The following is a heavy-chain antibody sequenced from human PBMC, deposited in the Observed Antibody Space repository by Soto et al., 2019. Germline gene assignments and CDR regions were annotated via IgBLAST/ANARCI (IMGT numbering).Heavy chain of an antibody. CDR1: GDSISTSSYY. J-gene: IGHJ4*02. V-gene: IGHV4-39*07. Sequence: KTSETLSLTCDVSGDSISTSSYYWGWIRQPPGKGLEWIASIYYSGATYYNPSLQSRVTISGDTSKNQFSLKVSSVTAADTAVYYCARGTSWQLPFDYWGQGTLVTVSS. CDR3: ARGTSWQLPFDY. D-gene: IGHD6-13*01. CDR2: IYYSGAT.